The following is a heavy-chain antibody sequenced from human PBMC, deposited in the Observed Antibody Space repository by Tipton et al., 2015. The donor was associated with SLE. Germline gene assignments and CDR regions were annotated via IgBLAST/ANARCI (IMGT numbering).Heavy chain of an antibody. Sequence: TLSLTCGVFGYTISSGFYWGWIRQPPGKGLEWIGLIYHSGSTYYNPSLKTRVSISIDTSLNQFSLKLNSVTAADTAVYYCATNGHGETYEFFTEYLRHWGQGTLVTVSS. CDR2: IYHSGST. CDR1: GYTISSGFY. CDR3: ATNGHGETYEFFTEYLRH. V-gene: IGHV4-38-2*01. D-gene: IGHD5-12*01. J-gene: IGHJ1*01.